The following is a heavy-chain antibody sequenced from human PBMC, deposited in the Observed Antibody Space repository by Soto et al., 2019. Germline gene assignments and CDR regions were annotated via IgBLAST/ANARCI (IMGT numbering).Heavy chain of an antibody. D-gene: IGHD3-22*01. CDR1: GYTFTRRY. J-gene: IGHJ4*02. Sequence: ASVKVSCKASGYTFTRRYMHWVRQAPGQGLEWMGIINPSDGSTTYAQKFQGRVSMTRDKSTSTLHMELSSLSSEDTALSSCARVDSSRYLGLYYFDIRGGGSQVAV. CDR3: ARVDSSRYLGLYYFDI. V-gene: IGHV1-46*01. CDR2: INPSDGST.